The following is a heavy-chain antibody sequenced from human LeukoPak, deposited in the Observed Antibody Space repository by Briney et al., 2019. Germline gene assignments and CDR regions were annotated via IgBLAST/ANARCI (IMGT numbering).Heavy chain of an antibody. CDR3: ARDPGYCSGGSCYPSWFDP. CDR2: IIPIFGTA. Sequence: ASVKVSCKASGGTFSSYAISWVRQAPGQGLEWMGGIIPIFGTANYAQKFQGRVTITTDESTSTAYMELSSLRSEDTAVYYCARDPGYCSGGSCYPSWFDPWGRGTLVTVSS. CDR1: GGTFSSYA. V-gene: IGHV1-69*05. D-gene: IGHD2-15*01. J-gene: IGHJ5*02.